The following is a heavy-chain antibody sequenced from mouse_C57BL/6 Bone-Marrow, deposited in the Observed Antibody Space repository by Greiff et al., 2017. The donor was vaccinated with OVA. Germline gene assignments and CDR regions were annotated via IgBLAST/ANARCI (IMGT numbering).Heavy chain of an antibody. CDR3: ARFEKSYYYGRGYWYFDV. V-gene: IGHV1-52*01. Sequence: VQLQQSGAELVRPGSSVKLSCKASGYTFTSYWMHWVKQRPIQGLEWIGNIDPSDSETHYNQKFKDKATLTVDKSSSTAYMPLSSLTSEDSAVYYCARFEKSYYYGRGYWYFDVWGTGTTVTVSS. CDR2: IDPSDSET. CDR1: GYTFTSYW. D-gene: IGHD1-1*01. J-gene: IGHJ1*03.